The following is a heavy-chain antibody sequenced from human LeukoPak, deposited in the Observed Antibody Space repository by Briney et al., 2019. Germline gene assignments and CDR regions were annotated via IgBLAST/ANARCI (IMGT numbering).Heavy chain of an antibody. CDR1: GFTVSNNY. CDR2: IYRGDST. V-gene: IGHV3-53*04. J-gene: IGHJ4*02. CDR3: ARSANFLEGLDD. D-gene: IGHD3-3*01. Sequence: TGGSLRLSCAASGFTVSNNYMTWVRQAPWKGLEWVSVIYRGDSTFYADSVKSRFTTSRHISKNAMYLQMNSLRAEDTAVYYCARSANFLEGLDDWGQGTLVTVSS.